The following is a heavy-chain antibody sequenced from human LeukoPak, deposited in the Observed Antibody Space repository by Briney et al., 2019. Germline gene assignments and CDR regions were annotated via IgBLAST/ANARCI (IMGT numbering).Heavy chain of an antibody. D-gene: IGHD1/OR15-1a*01. Sequence: ASVKVSCKASGYTFTSYDINWVRQAPGQGLEWMGRIIPILGIANYAQKFQGRVTITADKSTSTAYMELSSLRSEDTAVYYCARPRGITGTPPRDYYGMDVWGQGTTVTVSS. CDR3: ARPRGITGTPPRDYYGMDV. V-gene: IGHV1-69*04. CDR2: IIPILGIA. J-gene: IGHJ6*02. CDR1: GYTFTSYD.